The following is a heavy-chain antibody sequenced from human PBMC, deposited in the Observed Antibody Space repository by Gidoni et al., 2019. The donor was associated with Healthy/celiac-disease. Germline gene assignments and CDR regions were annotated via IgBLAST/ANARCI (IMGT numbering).Heavy chain of an antibody. CDR1: GFTFSRYG. CDR3: ARDSGLWDY. Sequence: QVQLVESGGGVVQPGRSLRLSCAASGFTFSRYGMHWVRQAPGKGLEWVAVISYDGSNKYYADSVKGRFTISRDNSKNTLYLQMNSLRAEDTAVYYFARDSGLWDYWGQGTLVTVSS. D-gene: IGHD5-12*01. V-gene: IGHV3-30*03. J-gene: IGHJ4*02. CDR2: ISYDGSNK.